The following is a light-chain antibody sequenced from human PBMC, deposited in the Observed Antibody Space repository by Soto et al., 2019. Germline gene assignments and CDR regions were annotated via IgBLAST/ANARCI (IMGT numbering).Light chain of an antibody. CDR2: EVT. V-gene: IGLV2-14*01. CDR1: SNDVGGYNY. Sequence: QSALTQPASVSGSPGQSITISCTGTSNDVGGYNYVSWYQQHPGKAPKLIIYEVTDRPSGVSNRFSGSKSGNTASLTITGLQAEDEADYYCISYTSSYTHYVIIGGGTKLTVL. J-gene: IGLJ2*01. CDR3: ISYTSSYTHYVI.